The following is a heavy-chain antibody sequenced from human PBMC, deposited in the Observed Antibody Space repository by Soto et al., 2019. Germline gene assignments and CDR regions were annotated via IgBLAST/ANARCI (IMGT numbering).Heavy chain of an antibody. CDR2: INPDTGGT. D-gene: IGHD6-13*01. J-gene: IGHJ4*02. Sequence: QVRLLQSGAEVKESGASVKVSCEASGYTFTAYYIHWVRQAPGQGLERMGWINPDTGGTDYAQKFQGWVTMTRDTSITTAFMELASLKIDDTAVYYCARAIARDGSSWYRGGYDSWGQGTLVTVSS. V-gene: IGHV1-2*04. CDR1: GYTFTAYY. CDR3: ARAIARDGSSWYRGGYDS.